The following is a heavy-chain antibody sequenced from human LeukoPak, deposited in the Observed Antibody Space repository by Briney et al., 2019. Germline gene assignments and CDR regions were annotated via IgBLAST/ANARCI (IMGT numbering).Heavy chain of an antibody. CDR2: IKSKTDGGTT. CDR3: TPVMVEDRGF. D-gene: IGHD2-21*01. J-gene: IGHJ4*02. Sequence: AGGSLRLSCAASGFTFSNAWMSWVRQAPGKGLEWVGRIKSKTDGGTTDYAAPVNGRFTISRDDSKNTIYLQMNRLIIDDTAIYYCTPVMVEDRGFWGQGTLVTVSS. CDR1: GFTFSNAW. V-gene: IGHV3-15*01.